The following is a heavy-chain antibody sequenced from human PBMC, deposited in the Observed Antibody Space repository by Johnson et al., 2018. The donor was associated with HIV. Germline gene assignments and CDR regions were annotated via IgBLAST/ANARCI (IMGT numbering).Heavy chain of an antibody. CDR1: GFTFSRYA. CDR2: ISYDGSNK. V-gene: IGHV3-30-3*01. Sequence: QVQLVESGGGVVQPGRSLRLSCAASGFTFSRYAMHWVRRAPGKGLEWMAIISYDGSNKYYADSVKGRFTISRDNSKNTLYLQMTSLRHDDTAVYYCARGGWLGYCSSTSCAKDAFDIWGQGTMVTVSS. D-gene: IGHD2-2*01. CDR3: ARGGWLGYCSSTSCAKDAFDI. J-gene: IGHJ3*02.